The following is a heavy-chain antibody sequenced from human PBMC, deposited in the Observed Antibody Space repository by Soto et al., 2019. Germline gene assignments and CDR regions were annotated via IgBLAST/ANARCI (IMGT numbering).Heavy chain of an antibody. D-gene: IGHD3-10*01. CDR3: ARVSYYYGSGSPYGMDV. J-gene: IGHJ6*02. CDR2: ISAYNGNT. V-gene: IGHV1-18*01. Sequence: QVQLVQSGAEVKKPGASVKVSCKASGYTFTSYGISWVRQAPGQGLEWMGWISAYNGNTNYAQKLQGRVTMTTDTSTSTAYMELRSLGSDDTAVYYCARVSYYYGSGSPYGMDVWGQGTTVTVSS. CDR1: GYTFTSYG.